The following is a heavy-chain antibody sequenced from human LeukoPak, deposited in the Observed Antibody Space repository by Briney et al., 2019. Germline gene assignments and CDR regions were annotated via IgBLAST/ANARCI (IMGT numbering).Heavy chain of an antibody. Sequence: GGSLRLSCAASGFTFSSYWMSWVRQAPGKGLEWVANIKQDGSEKYYLDSVKGRFTISRDNAKNSLYLQMNSLRAEDTAVYYCARAIAAPPTDAFDIWGQGTMVTVSS. CDR1: GFTFSSYW. J-gene: IGHJ3*02. CDR3: ARAIAAPPTDAFDI. CDR2: IKQDGSEK. V-gene: IGHV3-7*01. D-gene: IGHD6-25*01.